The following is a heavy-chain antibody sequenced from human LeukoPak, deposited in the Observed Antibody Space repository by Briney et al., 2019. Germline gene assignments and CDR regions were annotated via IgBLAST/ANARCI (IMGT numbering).Heavy chain of an antibody. Sequence: SETLSLTCTVSGGSISSYYWSWIRQPAGKGLEWIGRIYTSGSTNYNPSLKSRVTMSVDTSKNQFSLKLSSVTAADTAVYYCARSQQRLEQNWFDPWGQGTLVTVSS. J-gene: IGHJ5*02. V-gene: IGHV4-4*07. D-gene: IGHD6-25*01. CDR1: GGSISSYY. CDR2: IYTSGST. CDR3: ARSQQRLEQNWFDP.